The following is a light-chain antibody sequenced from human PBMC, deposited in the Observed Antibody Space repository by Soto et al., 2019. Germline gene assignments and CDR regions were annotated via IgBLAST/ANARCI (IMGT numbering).Light chain of an antibody. Sequence: IVMPQAPATLSVSLGERATLSCRASQSISSALAWYQQHPGQPPRLLIYGISTRATGIPARFSGSGSGTEFSLTISSLQSEDFAVYYCQQYSKWPITFGQGTRLEIK. CDR3: QQYSKWPIT. CDR2: GIS. J-gene: IGKJ5*01. CDR1: QSISSA. V-gene: IGKV3-15*01.